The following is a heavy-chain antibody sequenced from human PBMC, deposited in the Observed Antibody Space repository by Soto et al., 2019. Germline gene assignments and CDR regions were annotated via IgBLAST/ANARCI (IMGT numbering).Heavy chain of an antibody. Sequence: PSESLSLSCTVSGGSISSSSYYWGWIRQPPGKGLEWIGSIYYSGSTYYNPSLKGRVTISVDTSKNQFSLKLSSVTAADTAVYYCAQKVGDYGDYWYFDLWGRGTLVTVSS. D-gene: IGHD4-17*01. CDR3: AQKVGDYGDYWYFDL. CDR1: GGSISSSSYY. CDR2: IYYSGST. V-gene: IGHV4-39*01. J-gene: IGHJ2*01.